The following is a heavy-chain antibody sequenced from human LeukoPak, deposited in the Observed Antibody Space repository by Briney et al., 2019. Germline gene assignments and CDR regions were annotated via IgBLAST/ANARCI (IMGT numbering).Heavy chain of an antibody. CDR1: GYSISSGYY. D-gene: IGHD4-23*01. CDR3: ARENHDYGGNFDY. Sequence: SETLSLTCAVSGYSISSGYYWGWIRQPPGKGLEWIGSIYHSGSTYYNPSLKSRVTISVESSKNQFSLKLSSVTAADTAVYYCARENHDYGGNFDYWGQGTLVTVSS. J-gene: IGHJ4*02. CDR2: IYHSGST. V-gene: IGHV4-38-2*02.